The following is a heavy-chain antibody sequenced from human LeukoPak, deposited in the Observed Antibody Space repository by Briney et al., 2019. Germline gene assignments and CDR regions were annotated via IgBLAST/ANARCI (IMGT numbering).Heavy chain of an antibody. Sequence: GGSLRLSCAASGFTFSSYGMSWVRQAPGKGLEWVSGISGRGGSTYYAGSVKGRFTISRDNSKNTLYLQMNSLRAEDTAVYYCAKIGRSYDFWTGYYEEEVDYMDVWGKGTTVTVSS. J-gene: IGHJ6*03. CDR1: GFTFSSYG. V-gene: IGHV3-23*01. CDR3: AKIGRSYDFWTGYYEEEVDYMDV. D-gene: IGHD3-3*01. CDR2: ISGRGGST.